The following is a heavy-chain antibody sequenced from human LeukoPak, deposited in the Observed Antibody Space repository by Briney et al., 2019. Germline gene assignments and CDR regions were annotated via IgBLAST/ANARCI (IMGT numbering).Heavy chain of an antibody. Sequence: PGRSLRLSCAASGFTLSSYAMHWVRQAPGKGLEWVAVISYDGSNKYYADSVKGRFTISRDNSKNTLYLQMNSLRAEDTAVYYCARDRGVDFWTRGWFDPWGQGTLVTVSS. CDR1: GFTLSSYA. V-gene: IGHV3-30-3*01. CDR2: ISYDGSNK. J-gene: IGHJ5*02. CDR3: ARDRGVDFWTRGWFDP. D-gene: IGHD3/OR15-3a*01.